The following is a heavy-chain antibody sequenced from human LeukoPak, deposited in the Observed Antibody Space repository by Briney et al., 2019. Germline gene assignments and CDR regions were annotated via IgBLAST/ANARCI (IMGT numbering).Heavy chain of an antibody. V-gene: IGHV1-69*13. CDR1: GYTFTGYY. CDR2: IIPIFGTA. D-gene: IGHD2-2*01. Sequence: SVKVSCKASGYTFTGYYMHWVRQAPGQGLEWMGGIIPIFGTANYAQKFQGRVTITADESTSTAYMELSSLRSEDTAVYYCARGIVVVPAAIEYYFDYWGQGTLVTVSS. J-gene: IGHJ4*02. CDR3: ARGIVVVPAAIEYYFDY.